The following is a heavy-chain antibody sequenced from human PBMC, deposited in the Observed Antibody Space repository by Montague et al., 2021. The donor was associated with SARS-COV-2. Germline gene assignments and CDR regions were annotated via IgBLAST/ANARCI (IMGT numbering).Heavy chain of an antibody. CDR2: IYSGGST. CDR3: ASRNYGSGLEEIDY. Sequence: PLRLSCSASEFTVSSNYMSWVRQAPGKGLEWVSVIYSGGSTYYAYSVRGRFTISRDNSKNTLYLQMNSLRAEDTAVYYCASRNYGSGLEEIDYWGQGILVTVSS. CDR1: EFTVSSNY. V-gene: IGHV3-66*01. D-gene: IGHD3-10*01. J-gene: IGHJ4*02.